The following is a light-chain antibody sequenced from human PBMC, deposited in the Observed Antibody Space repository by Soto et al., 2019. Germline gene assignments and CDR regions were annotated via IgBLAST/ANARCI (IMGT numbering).Light chain of an antibody. CDR2: GAS. CDR3: QQYHNWPPLT. CDR1: QSVSSSY. J-gene: IGKJ4*01. V-gene: IGKV3-15*01. Sequence: EIVLTQSPGTLSLSPGERATLSCRASQSVSSSYLAWYQQKPGQAPRLLIYGASTRATGIPARFSGGGSETDFTLTISSLQSEDFAVYYCQQYHNWPPLTFGGGTKVDNK.